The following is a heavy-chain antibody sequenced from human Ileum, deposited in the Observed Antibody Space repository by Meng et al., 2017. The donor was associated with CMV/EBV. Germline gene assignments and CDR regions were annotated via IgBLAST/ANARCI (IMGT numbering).Heavy chain of an antibody. V-gene: IGHV3-30*04. CDR2: MSDDGSAK. Sequence: YALHWVRQAPGKGLECVALMSDDGSAKYYADSVKGRFTISRDNSSSTLYLQMENLRTEDTAVYYCVRFSPVYYDFLTGYQKIPHFDYWGQGTLVTVSS. J-gene: IGHJ4*02. D-gene: IGHD3-9*01. CDR3: VRFSPVYYDFLTGYQKIPHFDY. CDR1: YA.